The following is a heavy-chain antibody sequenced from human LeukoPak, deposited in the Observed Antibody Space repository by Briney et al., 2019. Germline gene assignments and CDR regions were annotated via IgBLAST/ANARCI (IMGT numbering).Heavy chain of an antibody. V-gene: IGHV3-23*01. CDR3: AKELFRYDFWSGYLD. CDR2: ISGSGGST. Sequence: PGGSLRLSCAASGLTFSSYAMSWARQAPGKGLEWVSAISGSGGSTYYADSVKGRFTISRDNSKNTLYLQMNSLRAEDTAVYYCAKELFRYDFWSGYLDWGQGTLVTVSS. D-gene: IGHD3-3*01. J-gene: IGHJ4*02. CDR1: GLTFSSYA.